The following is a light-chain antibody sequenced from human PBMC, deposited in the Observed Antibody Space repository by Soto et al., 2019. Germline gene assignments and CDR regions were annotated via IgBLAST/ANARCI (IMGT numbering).Light chain of an antibody. CDR3: LQDYTCPWT. J-gene: IGKJ1*01. Sequence: AIQMTQSPSSLSASVGDRVTITCRASQDISNDLGWYQEKPGQAPKLLIYAASNLQSGVPSRFSGSGPGTDFPLTIRSLQPEHFATYYCLQDYTCPWTFGQGTQVQI. CDR2: AAS. CDR1: QDISND. V-gene: IGKV1-6*01.